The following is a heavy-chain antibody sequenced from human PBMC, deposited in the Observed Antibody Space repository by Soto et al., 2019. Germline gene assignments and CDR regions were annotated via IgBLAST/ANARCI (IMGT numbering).Heavy chain of an antibody. CDR2: INPSGGST. CDR1: GYTFTSYY. Sequence: GASVKVSFKASGYTFTSYYMHWVRQAPGQGLEWMGIINPSGGSTSYAQKFQGRVTMTRDTSTSTVYMELSSLRSEDTAVYYCARDGFPGYSSSWYVSWGQGTLVTVSS. D-gene: IGHD6-13*01. CDR3: ARDGFPGYSSSWYVS. V-gene: IGHV1-46*01. J-gene: IGHJ5*02.